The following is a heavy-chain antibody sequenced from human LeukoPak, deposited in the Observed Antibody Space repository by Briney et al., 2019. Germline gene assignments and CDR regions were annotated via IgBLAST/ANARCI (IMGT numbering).Heavy chain of an antibody. D-gene: IGHD1-1*01. CDR3: ARDHSLTTGWFDY. Sequence: GGSLRLSCAASGFIFSDYYMTWIREATGKGLEWVSDISSSSSTIYYADSVKGRFTISRDNAKNSLYLQMNSLRDEDTAVYYCARDHSLTTGWFDYWGQGTLVTVSS. CDR2: ISSSSSTI. V-gene: IGHV3-11*04. CDR1: GFIFSDYY. J-gene: IGHJ4*02.